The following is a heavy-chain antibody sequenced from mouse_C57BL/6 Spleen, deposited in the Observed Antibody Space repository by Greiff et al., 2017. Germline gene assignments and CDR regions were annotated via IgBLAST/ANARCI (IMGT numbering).Heavy chain of an antibody. D-gene: IGHD2-4*01. Sequence: VQLQQSGPELVKPGASVKIPCTASGYTFTDYNMDWVKQSHGKSLEWIGDINPNNGGTIYNQKFKGKATLTVDKSSSTAYMELRSLTSEDTAVYYCARDDYDEGFAYWGQGTLVTVSA. J-gene: IGHJ3*01. CDR3: ARDDYDEGFAY. CDR1: GYTFTDYN. CDR2: INPNNGGT. V-gene: IGHV1-18*01.